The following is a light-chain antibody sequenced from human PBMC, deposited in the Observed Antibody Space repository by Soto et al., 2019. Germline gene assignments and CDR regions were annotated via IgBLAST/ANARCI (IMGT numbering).Light chain of an antibody. J-gene: IGLJ2*01. Sequence: QSALTQPASVSGSPGQSITISCTGTSSDVGGYDYVSWYQQHPGRAPKVLIYEVSLRPSGVSNRFSGSKSANTASLTISGLQDEDEADYYCTSFSTTNTLVVFGGGTKLTVL. V-gene: IGLV2-14*03. CDR2: EVS. CDR3: TSFSTTNTLVV. CDR1: SSDVGGYDY.